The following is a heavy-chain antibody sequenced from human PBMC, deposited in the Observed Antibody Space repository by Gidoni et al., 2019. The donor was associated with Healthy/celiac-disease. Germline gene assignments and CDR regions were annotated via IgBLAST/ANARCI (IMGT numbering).Heavy chain of an antibody. Sequence: QVQLQPWGAGLLKPSETLSLTCAVYGGSFSGYYWSWIRQPPGKGLEWIGEINHSGSTNYNPSLKSRVTISVDTSKNQFSLKLSSVTAADTAVYYCARGGYYYYYYMDVWGKGTTVTVSS. V-gene: IGHV4-34*01. J-gene: IGHJ6*03. CDR1: GGSFSGYY. CDR2: INHSGST. CDR3: ARGGYYYYYYMDV.